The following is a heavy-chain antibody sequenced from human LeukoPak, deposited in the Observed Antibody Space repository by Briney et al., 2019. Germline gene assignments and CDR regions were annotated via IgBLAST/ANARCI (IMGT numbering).Heavy chain of an antibody. Sequence: SETLSLTCTVSGGSISSSSYYWGWIRQPPGKGLEWIGSIYYGGSTYYNPSLKSRVTISVDTSKNQFSLKLSSVTAADTAVYYCASNYCGGDCYHWFDPWGQGTLVTVSS. D-gene: IGHD2-21*02. V-gene: IGHV4-39*07. CDR3: ASNYCGGDCYHWFDP. CDR1: GGSISSSSYY. CDR2: IYYGGST. J-gene: IGHJ5*02.